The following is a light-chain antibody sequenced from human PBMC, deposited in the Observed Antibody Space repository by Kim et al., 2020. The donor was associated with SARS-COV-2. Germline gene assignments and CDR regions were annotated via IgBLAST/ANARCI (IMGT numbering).Light chain of an antibody. J-gene: IGLJ1*01. CDR2: EVS. V-gene: IGLV2-14*01. CDR3: SSFTISSTVV. CDR1: SSDVGVYNF. Sequence: QSALTQPASVSGSPGQSITISCTRTSSDVGVYNFVSWYQQHPGKAPKLMIYEVSNRPSGVPDRFSGSKSGNTASLTISGLQPEDEADYYCSSFTISSTVVFGTGTKVTVL.